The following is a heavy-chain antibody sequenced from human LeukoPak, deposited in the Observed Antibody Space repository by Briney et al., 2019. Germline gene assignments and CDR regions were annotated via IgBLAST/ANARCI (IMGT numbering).Heavy chain of an antibody. Sequence: PSETLSLTCTVSGGSISSYYWSWIRQPAGKGLEWIGRIYTSGSTNYNPSLKSRVTMSVDTSKNQFSLKLSSVTAADTAVYYCARDQYYYYYYYMDVWGKGTTVTVSS. J-gene: IGHJ6*03. V-gene: IGHV4-4*07. CDR2: IYTSGST. CDR3: ARDQYYYYYYYMDV. CDR1: GGSISSYY.